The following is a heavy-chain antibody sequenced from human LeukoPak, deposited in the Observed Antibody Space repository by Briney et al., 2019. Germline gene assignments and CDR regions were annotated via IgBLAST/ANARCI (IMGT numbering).Heavy chain of an antibody. CDR1: GFTFSSYA. D-gene: IGHD1-7*01. J-gene: IGHJ5*02. CDR2: ISGSGGST. CDR3: AKGQNWNYDSWFDP. V-gene: IGHV3-23*01. Sequence: GGSLRLSCAASGFTFSSYAMSWVRQAPGKGLEWVSAISGSGGSTYYADSVKGRFTISRDNSKNTLYLQVNSLRAEDTAVYYCAKGQNWNYDSWFDPWGQGTLVTVSS.